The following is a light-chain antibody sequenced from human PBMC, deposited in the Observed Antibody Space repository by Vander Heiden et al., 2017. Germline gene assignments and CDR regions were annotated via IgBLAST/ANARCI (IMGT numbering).Light chain of an antibody. CDR1: RSNIGSNT. J-gene: IGLJ1*01. CDR2: SNN. V-gene: IGLV1-44*01. CDR3: AAWDDSLNGYV. Sequence: QSVLTQPPSASGTPGQRVTISSSGSRSNIGSNTVTWYQQPPGTAPKLLIYSNNPRPSGVPDRFSGSKSGTSASLAISGLQSEDEADYYCAAWDDSLNGYVFGTGTKVTVL.